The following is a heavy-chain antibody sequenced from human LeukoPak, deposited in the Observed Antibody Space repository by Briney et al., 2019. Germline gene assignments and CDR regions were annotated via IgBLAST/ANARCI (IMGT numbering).Heavy chain of an antibody. V-gene: IGHV5-51*01. J-gene: IGHJ4*02. CDR2: IYPRDSET. Sequence: GESLKISCMGSGYSFTSYWIGWVRQMPGKGLEWMGIIYPRDSETRYSPSFQGQVTISADKSTSTAYLQWSSLKASDTAVYYCARGDYYDSSPPDYWGQGTLVTVSS. D-gene: IGHD3-22*01. CDR1: GYSFTSYW. CDR3: ARGDYYDSSPPDY.